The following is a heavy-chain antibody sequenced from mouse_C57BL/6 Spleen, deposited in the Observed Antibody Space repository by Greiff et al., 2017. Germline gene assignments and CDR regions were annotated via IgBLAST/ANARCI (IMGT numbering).Heavy chain of an antibody. Sequence: QVQLQQPGAELVMPGASVKLSCKASGYTFTSYWMHWVKQRPGQGLEWIGEIDPSDSYTNYNQKFKGKSTWTVDKSSSTAYMQLSSLTSEDSAVYYCARSGGNYSYWGQGTTLTVSS. CDR1: GYTFTSYW. CDR2: IDPSDSYT. D-gene: IGHD2-1*01. CDR3: ARSGGNYSY. J-gene: IGHJ2*01. V-gene: IGHV1-69*01.